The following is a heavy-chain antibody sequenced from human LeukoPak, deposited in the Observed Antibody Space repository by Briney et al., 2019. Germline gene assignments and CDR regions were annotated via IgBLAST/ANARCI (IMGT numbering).Heavy chain of an antibody. CDR2: IKQDGSEK. Sequence: GGSLRLSCAASGFTLSKHWMTWVRQAPGKGLECVVIIKQDGSEKYYVNSVKGRFTISRDNAKNSLYLQMNSLRVEDTAVYYCGREWAVDFWGQGTLVTVSS. CDR1: GFTLSKHW. CDR3: GREWAVDF. V-gene: IGHV3-7*01. J-gene: IGHJ4*02.